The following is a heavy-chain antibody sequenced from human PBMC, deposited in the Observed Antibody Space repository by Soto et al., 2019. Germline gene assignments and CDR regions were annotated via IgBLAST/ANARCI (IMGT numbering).Heavy chain of an antibody. CDR1: GYASTGYY. Sequence: ASVKVSCKASGYASTGYYMHWVRQAPGQGLDWMGWINPNSGGTNYAQKFQGWVTMTRDTSISTAYMELSRLRSDDTAVYYCARDRSGAMVRGYYYYYMDVWGKGTTVTVSS. J-gene: IGHJ6*03. CDR3: ARDRSGAMVRGYYYYYMDV. D-gene: IGHD3-10*01. V-gene: IGHV1-2*04. CDR2: INPNSGGT.